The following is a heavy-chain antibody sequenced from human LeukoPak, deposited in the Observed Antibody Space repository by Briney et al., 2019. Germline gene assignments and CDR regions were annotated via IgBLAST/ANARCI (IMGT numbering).Heavy chain of an antibody. CDR1: GDSINNDY. D-gene: IGHD6-19*01. Sequence: SETLSLTCTVSGDSINNDYWSWLRQPPGKGLEWIGYINFSGRINYNPSLRSRVTISGESSKNQFSLRLSSMTAADTAVYYCAKGAGRYEYWGQGTLVTVSS. CDR3: AKGAGRYEY. CDR2: INFSGRI. V-gene: IGHV4-59*01. J-gene: IGHJ4*02.